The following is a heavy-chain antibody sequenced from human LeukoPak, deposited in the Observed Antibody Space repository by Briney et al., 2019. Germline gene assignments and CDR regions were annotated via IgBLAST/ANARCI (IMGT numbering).Heavy chain of an antibody. V-gene: IGHV1-46*01. Sequence: GASVKVSCKSSGYIFTNYYVHWVRQAPGQGLEWMGIMKPSTGGTTYRQKFQGRVTMSRDTSTSTVYMEVSSLRTEDTALYYCQAQSIAARPEGAFNIWGQGTMVTVSS. J-gene: IGHJ3*02. CDR3: QAQSIAARPEGAFNI. CDR2: MKPSTGGT. D-gene: IGHD6-6*01. CDR1: GYIFTNYY.